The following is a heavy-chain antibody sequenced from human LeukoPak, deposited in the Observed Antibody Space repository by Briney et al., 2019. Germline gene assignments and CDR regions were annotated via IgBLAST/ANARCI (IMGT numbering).Heavy chain of an antibody. CDR3: ARPSVGANDAFDV. CDR1: GYIFTSYA. CDR2: INAKTGNP. V-gene: IGHV7-4-1*01. D-gene: IGHD1-26*01. Sequence: GASVKVSCKASGYIFTSYALNWVRQAPGQGLEWMGWINAKTGNPTHAQAFTGRFVFSLDTSVSTAYLQIANLEAEDTAVYYCARPSVGANDAFDVWGQGTMVTVSS. J-gene: IGHJ3*01.